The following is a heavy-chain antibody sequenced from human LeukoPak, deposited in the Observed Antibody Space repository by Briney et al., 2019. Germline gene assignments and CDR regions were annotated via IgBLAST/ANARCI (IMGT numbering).Heavy chain of an antibody. V-gene: IGHV3-66*01. CDR1: GFTVSSNY. D-gene: IGHD5-24*01. CDR3: ARGDGYNFFDS. CDR2: IYSGGST. Sequence: GGSLRLSCVASGFTVSSNYMSWVRQAPGKGLEWVSVIYSGGSTYYADSVRGRFTISRDNSKNTVYLQMNSLRAEDTAVYYCARGDGYNFFDSWGQGTLVTVSS. J-gene: IGHJ4*02.